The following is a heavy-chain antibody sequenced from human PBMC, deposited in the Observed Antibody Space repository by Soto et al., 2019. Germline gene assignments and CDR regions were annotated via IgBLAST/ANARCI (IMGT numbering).Heavy chain of an antibody. V-gene: IGHV1-2*02. J-gene: IGHJ5*02. Sequence: QVQLVQSGAELKKPGASVKVSCKASGYTFTDYYLHWVRQAPGQGLQWMGWINPNSGGTHYERKFQGRVTMTTDTSINTAYMELTGLTSDDTAVYYCARDLLMAAAHWFDPWGQGTVVSVSS. CDR1: GYTFTDYY. CDR3: ARDLLMAAAHWFDP. CDR2: INPNSGGT. D-gene: IGHD6-13*01.